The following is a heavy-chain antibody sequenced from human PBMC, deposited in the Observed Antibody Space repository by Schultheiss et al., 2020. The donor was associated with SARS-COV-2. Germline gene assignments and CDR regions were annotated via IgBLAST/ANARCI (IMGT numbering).Heavy chain of an antibody. CDR2: INSDGSST. CDR3: ARDIVVVPAAMFSHKPYGMDV. CDR1: GFTFSSYW. J-gene: IGHJ6*02. V-gene: IGHV3-74*01. D-gene: IGHD2-2*01. Sequence: GGSLRLSCAASGFTFSSYWMHWVRQAPGKGLVWVSRINSDGSSTSYADSVKGRFTISRDNAKNTLYLQMNSLRAEDTAVYYCARDIVVVPAAMFSHKPYGMDVWGQGTTVTVSS.